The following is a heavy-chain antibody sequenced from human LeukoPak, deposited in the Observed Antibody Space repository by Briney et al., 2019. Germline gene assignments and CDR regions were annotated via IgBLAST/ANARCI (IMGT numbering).Heavy chain of an antibody. CDR1: GYTFTGYY. CDR3: ARFFEYSTSSLDY. D-gene: IGHD6-6*01. J-gene: IGHJ4*02. CDR2: INPNSGDT. Sequence: ASVKVSCKASGYTFTGYYIHWVRQAPGQGLEWMGWINPNSGDTNYAQKFQGRVSMTRDTSISTVYMELSSLTSDDTAVFYCARFFEYSTSSLDYWGQGALVTVSS. V-gene: IGHV1-2*02.